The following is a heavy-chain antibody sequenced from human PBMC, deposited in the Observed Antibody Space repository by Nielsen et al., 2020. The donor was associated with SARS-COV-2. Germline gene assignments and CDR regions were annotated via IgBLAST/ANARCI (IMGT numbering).Heavy chain of an antibody. CDR1: GYTLTGYY. D-gene: IGHD1/OR15-1a*01. J-gene: IGHJ3*02. CDR3: ARTGNRAFDI. V-gene: IGHV1-2*02. CDR2: IDPNSGDT. Sequence: ASVKVSCKASGYTLTGYYMHWVRQAPGHGLEWMGWIDPNSGDTNYAEKFQGRVSMTRGTSISTVYMELSSLRPDDTAVYFCARTGNRAFDIWSQGTMVTVSS.